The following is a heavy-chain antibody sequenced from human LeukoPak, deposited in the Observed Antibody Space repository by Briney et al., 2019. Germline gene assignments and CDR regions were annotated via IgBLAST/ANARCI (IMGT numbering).Heavy chain of an antibody. Sequence: SETLSLTCTVSGGSISSGSYYWSWIRQPAGKGLEWIGRIYTSGSTNYNPSLKSRVTISVDTSKNQFSLKLSSVTAADTAVYYCARRSSGYFFDYWGQGTLVTVSS. D-gene: IGHD6-25*01. J-gene: IGHJ4*02. CDR1: GGSISSGSYY. CDR3: ARRSSGYFFDY. CDR2: IYTSGST. V-gene: IGHV4-61*02.